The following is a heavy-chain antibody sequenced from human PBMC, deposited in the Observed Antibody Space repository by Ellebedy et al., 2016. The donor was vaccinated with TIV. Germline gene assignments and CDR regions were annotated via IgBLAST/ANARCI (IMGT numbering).Heavy chain of an antibody. CDR3: ARANVGASDWFLY. CDR2: ISARNGNT. CDR1: GFTFTDYG. V-gene: IGHV1-18*01. D-gene: IGHD3-9*01. Sequence: AASVKVSCKASGFTFTDYGISWVRQAPGQGLEWLGYISARNGNTKSAQNVHDRVTLTTDTSTNTAYMELKSLRSDDTAVYYCARANVGASDWFLYWGQGTLVTVSS. J-gene: IGHJ4*02.